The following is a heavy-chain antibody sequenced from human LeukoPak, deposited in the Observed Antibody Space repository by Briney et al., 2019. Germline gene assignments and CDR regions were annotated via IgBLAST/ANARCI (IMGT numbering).Heavy chain of an antibody. CDR2: ISYDGRNK. Sequence: PGGSLRLSCAASGFTFSSYGMHWVRQAPGKGLEWVAVISYDGRNKYYADSVKGRFTISRDNSKNTLYLQMNSLRAEDTAVYYCAKEYYDILTGYHYYFDYWGQGTLVTVSS. J-gene: IGHJ4*02. V-gene: IGHV3-30*18. CDR1: GFTFSSYG. D-gene: IGHD3-9*01. CDR3: AKEYYDILTGYHYYFDY.